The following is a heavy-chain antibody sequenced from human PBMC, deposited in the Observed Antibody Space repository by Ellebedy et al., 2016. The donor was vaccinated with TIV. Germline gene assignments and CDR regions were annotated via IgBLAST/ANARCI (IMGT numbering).Heavy chain of an antibody. CDR3: AKDPISSGWYGVDFDY. V-gene: IGHV3-11*05. J-gene: IGHJ4*02. CDR2: INESGVNT. Sequence: PGGSLRLSCAASGISFSDHYMSWLRQAPGKGLEWISDINESGVNTRYADSVKGRFTISRDNAENSVWLQMNSLRAEDTAVYYCAKDPISSGWYGVDFDYWGQGTLVTVSS. D-gene: IGHD6-19*01. CDR1: GISFSDHY.